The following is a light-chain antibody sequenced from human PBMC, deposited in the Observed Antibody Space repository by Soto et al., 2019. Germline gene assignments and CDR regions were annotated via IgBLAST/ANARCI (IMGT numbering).Light chain of an antibody. CDR2: AAS. CDR3: QQYGTAPPRYT. V-gene: IGKV3-20*01. CDR1: QSVSSRF. J-gene: IGKJ2*01. Sequence: EIVLTQSPGTLSLSPGERATLSCRASQSVSSRFLAWYQQKPGQAPRLLIYAASSRATGIPDRFSGSGSGTDFTLTISRLEPEDSAVYYCQQYGTAPPRYTFGQGTKLEIK.